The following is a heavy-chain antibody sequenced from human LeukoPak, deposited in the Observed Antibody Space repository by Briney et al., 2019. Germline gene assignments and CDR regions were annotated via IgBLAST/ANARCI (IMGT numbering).Heavy chain of an antibody. Sequence: GGSLRLSCAASGFTFSSYWMIRVRQAPGKGLEWVANIKQDGSEKYHVDSVKGRFTISRDNAKNSLYLQMNSLRVEDTAVYYCARAVDDYVWGSYRPPGHWGQGTLVTVSS. J-gene: IGHJ4*02. CDR3: ARAVDDYVWGSYRPPGH. D-gene: IGHD3-16*02. CDR2: IKQDGSEK. CDR1: GFTFSSYW. V-gene: IGHV3-7*05.